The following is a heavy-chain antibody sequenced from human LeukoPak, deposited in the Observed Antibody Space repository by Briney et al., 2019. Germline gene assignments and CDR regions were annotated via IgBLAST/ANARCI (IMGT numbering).Heavy chain of an antibody. Sequence: SETLSLTCAVSGGSISSSNWWSWVRQPPGKGLEWIGEIYHSGSTNCNPSLKSRVTISVDKSKNQFSLKLSSVTAADTAVYYCARAGRIVVVTAILPGAFDIWGQGTMVTVSS. J-gene: IGHJ3*02. D-gene: IGHD2-21*02. V-gene: IGHV4-4*02. CDR3: ARAGRIVVVTAILPGAFDI. CDR1: GGSISSSNW. CDR2: IYHSGST.